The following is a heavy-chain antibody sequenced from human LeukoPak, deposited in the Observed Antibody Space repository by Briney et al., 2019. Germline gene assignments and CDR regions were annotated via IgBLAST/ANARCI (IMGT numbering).Heavy chain of an antibody. D-gene: IGHD3-3*01. CDR1: GFTLSSNY. CDR2: IYSGGNT. CDR3: AREYEQD. Sequence: GGSLRLSCAASGFTLSSNYMSWVRQAPGKGLEWVSVIYSGGNTYYADSVKGRFTISRDNSKNTLYLQTNNLRAEDTAVYYCAREYEQDWGQGTLVTVSS. V-gene: IGHV3-53*01. J-gene: IGHJ4*02.